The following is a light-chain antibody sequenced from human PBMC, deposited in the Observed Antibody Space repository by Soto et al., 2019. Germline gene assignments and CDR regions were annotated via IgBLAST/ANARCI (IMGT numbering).Light chain of an antibody. Sequence: EVVLTQSPATLSLSPGEGAALSCRASQSVRDFFAWYQQKPGQVPRLLIYEASRRPTGVPARLSGSGSGTDFSLVISSLEPEDFGVYYCQQRYNWPWPFGQGTKVDIX. CDR3: QQRYNWPWP. V-gene: IGKV3-11*01. CDR1: QSVRDF. J-gene: IGKJ1*01. CDR2: EAS.